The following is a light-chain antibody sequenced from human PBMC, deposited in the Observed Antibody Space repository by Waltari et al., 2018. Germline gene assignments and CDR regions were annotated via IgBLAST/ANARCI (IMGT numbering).Light chain of an antibody. CDR2: QDS. V-gene: IGLV3-1*01. CDR3: QAWDSSTVV. J-gene: IGLJ2*01. CDR1: RLGDKY. Sequence: YELTQPPSVSVSPGQTASITCPGDRLGDKYACWYQQKPGQSPVLVIHQDSKRPSGIPERFSGSNSGNTATLTISGTQAMDEADYYCQAWDSSTVVFGGGTKLTVL.